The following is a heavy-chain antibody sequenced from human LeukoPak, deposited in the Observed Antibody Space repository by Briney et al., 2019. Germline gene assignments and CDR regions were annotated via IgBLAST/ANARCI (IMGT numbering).Heavy chain of an antibody. CDR2: ISYSSYT. D-gene: IGHD4-23*01. CDR1: GVSMRTYY. J-gene: IGHJ4*02. V-gene: IGHV4-59*01. Sequence: SETLSLTCTVSGVSMRTYYWSWIRQAPGQGLEWIGFISYSSYTSYSPSLKSRVAISVDTSKSQFSLRLSSMTAADTAIYYCARGRNDNGGMFFDSWAQGTLVTVSS. CDR3: ARGRNDNGGMFFDS.